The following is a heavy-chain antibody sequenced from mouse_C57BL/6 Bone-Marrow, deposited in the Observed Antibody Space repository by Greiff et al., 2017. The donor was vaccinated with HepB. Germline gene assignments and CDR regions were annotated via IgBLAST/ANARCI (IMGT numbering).Heavy chain of an antibody. Sequence: QVQLQQPGAELVRPGSSVKLSCKASGYTFTSYWMHWVKQRPIQGLEWIGNIDPSDSETHYNQKFKDKATLTVDKSSSTAYMQLSSLTSADSAVYYCATTPHWYFDVWGTGTTVTVSS. D-gene: IGHD1-1*01. CDR1: GYTFTSYW. V-gene: IGHV1-52*01. J-gene: IGHJ1*03. CDR3: ATTPHWYFDV. CDR2: IDPSDSET.